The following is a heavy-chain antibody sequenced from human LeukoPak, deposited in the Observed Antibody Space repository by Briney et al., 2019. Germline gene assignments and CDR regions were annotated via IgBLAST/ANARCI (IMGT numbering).Heavy chain of an antibody. D-gene: IGHD2-21*02. CDR3: ARHRFASAVILDY. CDR1: GGAVTSFY. J-gene: IGHJ4*02. V-gene: IGHV4-59*08. Sequence: SETLSLTCSVSGGAVTSFYWSWIRQSPGKGLEWIGYFYYSGSTKYNPSLKSRVTMSGDTSKNQLSLKLRSVTAADTAMCYCARHRFASAVILDYWGQGDPVTVSS. CDR2: FYYSGST.